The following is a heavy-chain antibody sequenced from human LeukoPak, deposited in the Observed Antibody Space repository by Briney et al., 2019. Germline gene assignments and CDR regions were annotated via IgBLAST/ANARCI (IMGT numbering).Heavy chain of an antibody. CDR3: AKGYCSGGSCYFNYFDY. D-gene: IGHD2-15*01. CDR1: GFTFSSYS. Sequence: GGSLRLSCAASGFTFSSYSMNWVRQAPGKGPEWVSSISSGSSYIYYAGSVKGRFTISRDNAKNSLYLQMNSLRAEDTAVYYCAKGYCSGGSCYFNYFDYWGQGTLVTVSS. CDR2: ISSGSSYI. J-gene: IGHJ4*02. V-gene: IGHV3-21*01.